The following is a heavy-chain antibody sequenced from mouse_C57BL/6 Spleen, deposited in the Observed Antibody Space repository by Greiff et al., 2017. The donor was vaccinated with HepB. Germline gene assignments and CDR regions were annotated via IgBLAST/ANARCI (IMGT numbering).Heavy chain of an antibody. CDR2: IDPETGGT. Sequence: QVQLQQSGAELVRPGASVTLSCKASGYTFTDYEMHWVKQTPVHGLEWIGAIDPETGGTAYNQKFKGKAILTADKSSSTAYMELRSLTSEDSAVYCSTRSRSCFDYWGQGTTLTVSS. J-gene: IGHJ2*01. CDR3: TRSRSCFDY. V-gene: IGHV1-15*01. CDR1: GYTFTDYE.